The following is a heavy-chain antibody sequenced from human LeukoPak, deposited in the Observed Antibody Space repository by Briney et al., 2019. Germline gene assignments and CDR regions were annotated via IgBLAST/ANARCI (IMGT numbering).Heavy chain of an antibody. Sequence: ASVKVSCKASGYIFTSHGINWVRQAPGQGLEWMGWISAYNGNTNYAQKFQGRVTMTTDTSTSTAYMELRSLRSDDTAVYYCARGWAGSWFDPWGQGTLVTVSS. J-gene: IGHJ5*02. CDR3: ARGWAGSWFDP. CDR1: GYIFTSHG. D-gene: IGHD3-10*01. V-gene: IGHV1-18*01. CDR2: ISAYNGNT.